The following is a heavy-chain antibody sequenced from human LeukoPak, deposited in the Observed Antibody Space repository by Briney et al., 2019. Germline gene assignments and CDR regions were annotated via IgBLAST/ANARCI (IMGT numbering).Heavy chain of an antibody. J-gene: IGHJ4*02. V-gene: IGHV3-30*04. CDR2: ISYDGSNK. Sequence: GGSLRLSCAASGFTFSSYAMNWVRQAPGKGLEWVAVISYDGSNKNYADSVKGRFTISRDNSKNTLYLQMNSLRAEDTAVYYCAKADIVVVVAATRDWGQGTLVTVSS. D-gene: IGHD2-15*01. CDR3: AKADIVVVVAATRD. CDR1: GFTFSSYA.